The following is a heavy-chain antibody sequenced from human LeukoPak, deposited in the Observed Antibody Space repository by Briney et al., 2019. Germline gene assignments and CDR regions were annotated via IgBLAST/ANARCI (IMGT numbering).Heavy chain of an antibody. Sequence: GGSLRLSCAASSFTFSSYWMTWFRQAPGKGLEWVANIKEDGSKTFYVDSVKGRFTISRDNSKNTLYLQMNSLRAEDTAVYYCAKEHGSGSYYLYYYYMDVWGKGTTVTISS. CDR2: IKEDGSKT. D-gene: IGHD3-10*01. CDR3: AKEHGSGSYYLYYYYMDV. J-gene: IGHJ6*03. CDR1: SFTFSSYW. V-gene: IGHV3-7*03.